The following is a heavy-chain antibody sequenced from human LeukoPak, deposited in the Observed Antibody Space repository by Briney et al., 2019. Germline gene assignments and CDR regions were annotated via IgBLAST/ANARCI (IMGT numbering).Heavy chain of an antibody. CDR1: GDTFSSYY. J-gene: IGHJ4*02. D-gene: IGHD3-10*01. V-gene: IGHV1-46*01. CDR3: AAANYYGSGTLDY. CDR2: IYPRGGST. Sequence: ASVKVSCKASGDTFSSYYMHWVRQAPAQGLEWMGIIYPRGGSTSYAQKFQGRVIMTRDTSTSTVYMELSSLRPEDTAVYYCAAANYYGSGTLDYWGQGTLVTVSS.